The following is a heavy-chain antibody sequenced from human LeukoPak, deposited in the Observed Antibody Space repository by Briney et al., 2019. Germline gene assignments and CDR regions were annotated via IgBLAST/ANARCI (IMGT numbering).Heavy chain of an antibody. CDR1: GYTFTSYG. J-gene: IGHJ6*03. CDR2: SSAYNGNT. Sequence: GASVNVSCKASGYTFTSYGIIWVRQAPGQGLEWMGWSSAYNGNTNYAQKLQGRVTMTTDTSTSTAYMALRSLRSDDTAVYYCARDLTPIWFGELSYYYMDVWGNGTTVTVSS. V-gene: IGHV1-18*01. D-gene: IGHD3-10*01. CDR3: ARDLTPIWFGELSYYYMDV.